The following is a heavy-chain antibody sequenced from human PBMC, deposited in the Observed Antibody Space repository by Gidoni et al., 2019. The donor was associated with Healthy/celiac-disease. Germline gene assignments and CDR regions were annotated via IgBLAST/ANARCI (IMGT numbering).Heavy chain of an antibody. CDR1: GGSISSSSYH. V-gene: IGHV4-39*01. CDR3: ARLGSAGYSGYDSYHYGMDV. D-gene: IGHD5-12*01. CDR2: IYYSGST. Sequence: QLQLQESGPGLVKPSETLSLTCTVSGGSISSSSYHWGWIRQPPGKGLEWIGSIYYSGSTYYNPSLKSRVTISVDTSKNQFSLKLSSVTAADTAVYYCARLGSAGYSGYDSYHYGMDVWGQGTTVTVSS. J-gene: IGHJ6*02.